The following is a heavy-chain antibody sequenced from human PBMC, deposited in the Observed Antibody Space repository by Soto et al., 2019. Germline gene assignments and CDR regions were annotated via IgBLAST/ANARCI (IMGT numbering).Heavy chain of an antibody. CDR1: GFSLTTGGVG. CDR3: THRRTLNSVWDYGRFDY. D-gene: IGHD4-17*01. CDR2: IFGDDDK. V-gene: IGHV2-5*02. J-gene: IGHJ4*02. Sequence: QITLKESGLALVKPIQTLTLTCSFSGFSLTTGGVGLGWIRKPPGEALHVLALIFGDDDKRYSPSLTRRLTVTKDTSKTLVVLTLNNVEPVDTATSYCTHRRTLNSVWDYGRFDYWGQGTLVTVSS.